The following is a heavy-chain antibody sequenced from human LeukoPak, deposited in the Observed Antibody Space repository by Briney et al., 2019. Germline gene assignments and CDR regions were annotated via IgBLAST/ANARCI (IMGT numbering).Heavy chain of an antibody. CDR3: AKPTSGSGSFLIDF. CDR1: GFTFRNYG. J-gene: IGHJ4*02. Sequence: QSGGSLRLSCAASGFTFRNYGMHWLRQAPGKGLEWVAVIWDDGSSKYYADSVKGRFTISRDNSKNTLYLQMNSLRAEDTAAYYCAKPTSGSGSFLIDFWGQGVLVTVSS. CDR2: IWDDGSSK. V-gene: IGHV3-33*06. D-gene: IGHD1-26*01.